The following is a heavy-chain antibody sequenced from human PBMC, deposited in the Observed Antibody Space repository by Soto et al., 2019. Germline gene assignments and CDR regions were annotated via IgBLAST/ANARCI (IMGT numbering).Heavy chain of an antibody. D-gene: IGHD6-19*01. CDR3: AQGGYVTGWYNPGDY. J-gene: IGHJ4*02. V-gene: IGHV3-30*18. Sequence: PGGSLRLSCAASGFSFTNYAMHWVRQAPGKGLEWLAVVSYDGTNKFYADSVKGRFTISRDNSRNTLFLQMNGLRSEDTAVYFCAQGGYVTGWYNPGDYWGQGIQVTVSS. CDR1: GFSFTNYA. CDR2: VSYDGTNK.